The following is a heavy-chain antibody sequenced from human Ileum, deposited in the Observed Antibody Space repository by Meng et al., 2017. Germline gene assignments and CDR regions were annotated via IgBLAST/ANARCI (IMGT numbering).Heavy chain of an antibody. J-gene: IGHJ4*02. CDR1: GDSISSRAW. CDR2: ISQESGRT. V-gene: IGHV4-4*02. D-gene: IGHD2-21*01. Sequence: ECGPGMVKPSVTLSLNCAVAGDSISSRAWWSWVRQPPGKGLEWIGEISQESGRTNYNPSLKSRVTISLDKSKNQFSLNLNSVTAADTAVYYCVRNEGYSLGDWGQGTLVTVSS. CDR3: VRNEGYSLGD.